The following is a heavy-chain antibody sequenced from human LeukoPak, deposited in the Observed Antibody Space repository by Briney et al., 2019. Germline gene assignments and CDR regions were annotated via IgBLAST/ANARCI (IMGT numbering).Heavy chain of an antibody. CDR1: GFTLTSHG. V-gene: IGHV1-18*01. D-gene: IGHD5-12*01. J-gene: IGHJ3*02. Sequence: ASVKVSCKASGFTLTSHGIGWVRQAPGHGLEWMGWISIRNGDIKSSQKFQGRVSMTTDTSTGTAYMELRSLRPNDTAVYYCARDTPTWGPGNSLYMWGQGTMVTVSS. CDR2: ISIRNGDI. CDR3: ARDTPTWGPGNSLYM.